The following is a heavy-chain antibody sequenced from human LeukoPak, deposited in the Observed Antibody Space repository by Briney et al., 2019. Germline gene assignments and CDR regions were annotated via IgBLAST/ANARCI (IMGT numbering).Heavy chain of an antibody. Sequence: PGGSLRLSCSASGFTFSGYAMHWVRQAPGKGLEYVSAIISNGESTYYSDPVKDRFTTSRDNSKNTLYLQMSSLRPEDTAVYYCVKNASTWYLFDYWGQGTLVTVSS. D-gene: IGHD6-13*01. CDR2: IISNGEST. J-gene: IGHJ4*02. CDR3: VKNASTWYLFDY. V-gene: IGHV3-64*03. CDR1: GFTFSGYA.